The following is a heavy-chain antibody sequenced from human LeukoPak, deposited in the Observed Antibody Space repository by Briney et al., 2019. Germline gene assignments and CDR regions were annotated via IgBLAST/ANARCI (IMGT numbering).Heavy chain of an antibody. CDR1: GFTFSSYW. D-gene: IGHD1-1*01. Sequence: GGSLRLSCAASGFTFSSYWMHWVRQAPGEGLVWVSRINSDGSSTSYADSVKGRYTISRDNAKNSLYLQMNSLRAEDTALYYCAASTGYYFDYWGQGTLVTVSS. V-gene: IGHV3-74*01. CDR2: INSDGSST. CDR3: AASTGYYFDY. J-gene: IGHJ4*02.